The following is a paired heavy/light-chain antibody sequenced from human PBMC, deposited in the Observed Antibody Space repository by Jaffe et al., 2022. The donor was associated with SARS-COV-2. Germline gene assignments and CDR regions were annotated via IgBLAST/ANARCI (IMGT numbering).Heavy chain of an antibody. CDR3: AKSLKRYYYDSSAHLAAFDI. CDR2: ISGSGGST. V-gene: IGHV3-23*01. J-gene: IGHJ3*02. Sequence: EVQLLESGGGLVQPGGSLRLSCAASGFTFSSYAMSWVRQAPGKGLEWVSAISGSGGSTYYADSVKGRFTISRDNSKNTLYLQMNSLRAEDTAVYYCAKSLKRYYYDSSAHLAAFDIWGQGTMVTVSS. D-gene: IGHD3-22*01. CDR1: GFTFSSYA.
Light chain of an antibody. V-gene: IGLV2-14*01. CDR1: SSDVGGYNY. CDR2: EVS. Sequence: QSALTQPASVSGSPGQSITISCTGTSSDVGGYNYVSWYQQHPGKAPKLMIYEVSNRPSGVSNRFSGSKSGNTASLTISGLQAEDEADYYCSSYTSSSTHVFGTGTKVTVL. J-gene: IGLJ1*01. CDR3: SSYTSSSTHV.